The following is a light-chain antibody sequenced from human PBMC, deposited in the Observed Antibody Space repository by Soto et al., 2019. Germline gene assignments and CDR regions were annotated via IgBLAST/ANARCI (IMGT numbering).Light chain of an antibody. CDR3: SSSAGTSPLFV. J-gene: IGLJ1*01. CDR1: SGDVGGSKY. Sequence: QSALTQPASVSGSPGQSITISCTGTSGDVGGSKYVSWFQQHPGRAPKLIIFEVSSRPSGVSTRFSGSKSGSTASLTISGLQADDEGDYYCSSSAGTSPLFVFGTGTKLTVL. CDR2: EVS. V-gene: IGLV2-14*01.